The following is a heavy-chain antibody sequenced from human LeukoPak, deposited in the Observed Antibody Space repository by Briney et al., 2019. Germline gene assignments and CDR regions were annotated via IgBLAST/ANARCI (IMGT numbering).Heavy chain of an antibody. J-gene: IGHJ4*02. CDR3: ARSTVVPAAPFDY. Sequence: SQTLSLTSTVSGGSISSGDYYWSWIRQPPGKGLEWIGYIYYSGSTYYNPSLKSRVTISVDTSKNQFSLKLSSVTAADTAVYYCARSTVVPAAPFDYWGQGTLVTVSS. D-gene: IGHD2-2*01. CDR2: IYYSGST. V-gene: IGHV4-30-4*08. CDR1: GGSISSGDYY.